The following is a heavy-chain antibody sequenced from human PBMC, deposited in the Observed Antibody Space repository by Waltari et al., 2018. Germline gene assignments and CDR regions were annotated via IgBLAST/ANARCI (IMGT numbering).Heavy chain of an antibody. D-gene: IGHD6-13*01. V-gene: IGHV3-23*04. CDR1: GFTFSSYA. J-gene: IGHJ4*02. Sequence: VQLVESGGGVVQPGRSLRLSCAASGFTFSSYAISWVRKAPGKGLEWVSAISGSGGSTYYAESVKGRFTISRDNSKNTLYLQMNSLRAEDTAVYYCAKDFSSSSWYRATTTIDYWGQGTLVTVSS. CDR3: AKDFSSSSWYRATTTIDY. CDR2: ISGSGGST.